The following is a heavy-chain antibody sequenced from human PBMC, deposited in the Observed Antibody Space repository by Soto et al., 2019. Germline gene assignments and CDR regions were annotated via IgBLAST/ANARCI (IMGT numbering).Heavy chain of an antibody. D-gene: IGHD4-17*01. CDR3: ARGDYGSHYYYYYYMDV. V-gene: IGHV4-31*03. CDR1: GGSISSGGYY. Sequence: PSETLSLTCTVSGGSISSGGYYWSWIRQHPGKGLEWIGYIYYSGSTYYNPSLKSRVTISVDTSKNQFSLKLSSVTAADTAVYYCARGDYGSHYYYYYYMDVWGKGTTVTVSS. CDR2: IYYSGST. J-gene: IGHJ6*03.